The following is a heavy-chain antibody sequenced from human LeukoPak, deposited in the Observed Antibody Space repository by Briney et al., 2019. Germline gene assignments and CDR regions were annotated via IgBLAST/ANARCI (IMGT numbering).Heavy chain of an antibody. D-gene: IGHD4-23*01. J-gene: IGHJ4*02. CDR2: ISSDGSDT. V-gene: IGHV3-74*01. CDR1: GFSFNNDW. CDR3: ARFGYGGKVDY. Sequence: PGGSLRLSCAASGFSFNNDWMHWVRQAPGKGLVWVSRISSDGSDTLYADSVKGRFTISRDNSKKTVYLQMNSLRAEDTALYYCARFGYGGKVDYWGQGTLVTVSS.